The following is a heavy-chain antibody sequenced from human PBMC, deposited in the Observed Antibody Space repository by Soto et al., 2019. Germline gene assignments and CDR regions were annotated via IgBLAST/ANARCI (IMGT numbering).Heavy chain of an antibody. V-gene: IGHV3-23*01. CDR3: AKGLPPGDILTGSEYSRPKFDP. D-gene: IGHD3-9*01. CDR1: GFTFSSYA. Sequence: GGSLRLSCAASGFTFSSYAMSWVRQAPGKGLEWVSAISGSGGSTYYADSVKGRFTISRDNSKNTLYLQMNSLRAEDTAVYYCAKGLPPGDILTGSEYSRPKFDPWGQGTLVTVSS. J-gene: IGHJ5*02. CDR2: ISGSGGST.